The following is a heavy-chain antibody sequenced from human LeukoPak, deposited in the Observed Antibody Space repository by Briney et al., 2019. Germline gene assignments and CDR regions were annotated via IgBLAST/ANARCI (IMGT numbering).Heavy chain of an antibody. CDR2: IYYSGST. D-gene: IGHD3-16*01. J-gene: IGHJ3*02. Sequence: SETLSLTCTVSGGSISSHYWSWIRQPPGKGLEWIGYIYYSGSTNYNPSLKSRVTISVDTPKNQFSLKLSSVTAADTAVYYCARVRTLNSALFDIWGQGTMVTVSS. V-gene: IGHV4-59*11. CDR1: GGSISSHY. CDR3: ARVRTLNSALFDI.